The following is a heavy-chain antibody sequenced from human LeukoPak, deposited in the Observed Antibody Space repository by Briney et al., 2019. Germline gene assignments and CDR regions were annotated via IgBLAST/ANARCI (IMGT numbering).Heavy chain of an antibody. D-gene: IGHD2-2*01. Sequence: GGSLRLSCAAPGFTFSSYSMNWVRQAPGKGLEWVSYISSSSSTIYYADSVKGRFTISRDNAKNSLYLQMNSLRAEDTAVYYCARGPPPGPAAIARFDYWGQGTLVTVSS. CDR1: GFTFSSYS. CDR2: ISSSSSTI. V-gene: IGHV3-48*01. J-gene: IGHJ4*02. CDR3: ARGPPPGPAAIARFDY.